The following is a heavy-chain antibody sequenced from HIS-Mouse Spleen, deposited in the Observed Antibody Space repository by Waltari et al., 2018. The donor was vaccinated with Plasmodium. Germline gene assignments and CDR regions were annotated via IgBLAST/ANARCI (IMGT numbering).Heavy chain of an antibody. CDR2: IYTRGST. V-gene: IGHV4-4*07. J-gene: IGHJ4*02. D-gene: IGHD5-18*01. CDR3: ARASGGYSYGRVFDY. Sequence: QVQLQESGPGLVKPSETLSLTCTVSGGSISRYYWSWIRQPAGKGLEWIGRIYTRGSTKHNPTLKSRVTMSGETSKNQCSLKLSSVTAADTAVYYCARASGGYSYGRVFDYWGQGTLVTVSS. CDR1: GGSISRYY.